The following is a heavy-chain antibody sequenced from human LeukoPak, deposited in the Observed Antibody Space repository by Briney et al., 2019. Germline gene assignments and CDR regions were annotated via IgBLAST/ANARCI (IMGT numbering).Heavy chain of an antibody. V-gene: IGHV1-18*01. Sequence: ASVTVSCKASGYTFTSYGISWVRQAPGQGLEWMGWISAYNGNTNYAQKLQGRVTMTTDTSTSTAYMELRSLRSDDTAVYYCARVRGSVIAAAGSFDYWGQGTLVTVSS. CDR2: ISAYNGNT. D-gene: IGHD6-13*01. CDR3: ARVRGSVIAAAGSFDY. CDR1: GYTFTSYG. J-gene: IGHJ4*02.